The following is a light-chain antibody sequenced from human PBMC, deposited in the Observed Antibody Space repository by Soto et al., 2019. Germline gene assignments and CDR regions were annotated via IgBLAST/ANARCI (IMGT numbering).Light chain of an antibody. J-gene: IGLJ1*01. CDR3: AAWDDSLNAYV. Sequence: QSVLTQPPSASGTPGQRVAFSCSGSSSNIGANTVNWYQHLPGAAPKLLIYSHSQRPSGVPDRFSGSKSGTSASLAISGLQSDDEADYYCAAWDDSLNAYVFGTGTKLTVL. CDR1: SSNIGANT. V-gene: IGLV1-44*01. CDR2: SHS.